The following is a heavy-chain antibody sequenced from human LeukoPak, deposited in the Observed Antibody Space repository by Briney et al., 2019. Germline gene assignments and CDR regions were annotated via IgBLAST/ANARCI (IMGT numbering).Heavy chain of an antibody. V-gene: IGHV4-39*01. D-gene: IGHD3-10*01. CDR1: GASISISSHY. CDR3: ARLRTTYGSGSPFPFDY. J-gene: IGHJ4*02. CDR2: IYYTGNT. Sequence: SETLSLTCTVSGASISISSHYWGWIRQSPGKGLEWIGSIYYTGNTYYGPSLKSRATISVDTSKNQYSLNLYSVTAADTAVYYCARLRTTYGSGSPFPFDYWGQGTLVTVSS.